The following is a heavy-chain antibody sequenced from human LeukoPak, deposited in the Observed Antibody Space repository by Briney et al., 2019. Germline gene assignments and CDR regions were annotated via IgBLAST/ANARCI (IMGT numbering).Heavy chain of an antibody. CDR1: GYRFTSYW. Sequence: GESLKISCKGSGYRFTSYWIAWVRQMPGKGLEWMGIIYPDDSDTRYSPSFQGQVTMSADKSISTAYLQRSSLKAPDTAMYYCAGLPYCSGGSCSHFDYWGQGTLVTVSS. V-gene: IGHV5-51*01. D-gene: IGHD2-15*01. CDR3: AGLPYCSGGSCSHFDY. CDR2: IYPDDSDT. J-gene: IGHJ4*02.